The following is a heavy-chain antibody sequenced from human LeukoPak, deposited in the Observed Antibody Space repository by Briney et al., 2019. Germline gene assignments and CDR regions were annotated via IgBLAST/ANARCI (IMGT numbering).Heavy chain of an antibody. V-gene: IGHV3-23*01. CDR3: ANVLGSDSSSY. CDR2: ISGSGGNT. Sequence: SGGSLRLSCAASGFTFSSYAMSWVRQAPGKGLEWVSGISGSGGNTHYADSVKGRFTISRDNSKNTLYLQMNSLRAEDTAVYYCANVLGSDSSSYWGQGTLVTVSS. J-gene: IGHJ4*02. D-gene: IGHD3-22*01. CDR1: GFTFSSYA.